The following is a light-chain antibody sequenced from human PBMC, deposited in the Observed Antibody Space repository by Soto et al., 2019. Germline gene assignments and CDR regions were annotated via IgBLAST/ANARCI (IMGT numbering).Light chain of an antibody. V-gene: IGLV2-14*03. CDR1: SSDVGGYNY. CDR2: DVT. J-gene: IGLJ1*01. CDR3: SSYTTSNTRQIV. Sequence: QSALTQPASVSGSPGQSITISCTGTSSDVGGYNYVSWYQHHPGKAPKLIIYDVTNRPSGVYNPFSGSKSGNTASLTISGLQPEDEADYYCSSYTTSNTRQIVFGTGTKVTV.